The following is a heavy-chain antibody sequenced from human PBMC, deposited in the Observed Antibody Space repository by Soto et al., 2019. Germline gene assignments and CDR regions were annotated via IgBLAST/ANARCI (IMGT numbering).Heavy chain of an antibody. CDR1: GFTFSDYY. CDR2: ISSSGSTI. D-gene: IGHD4-4*01. CDR3: ARVVSTVTSSSNPHGQIYYYMDV. V-gene: IGHV3-11*01. J-gene: IGHJ6*03. Sequence: GGSLRLSCAASGFTFSDYYMSWIRQAPGKGLEWVSYISSSGSTIYYADSVKGRFTISRDNAKNSLYLQMNSLRAEDTAVYYCARVVSTVTSSSNPHGQIYYYMDVWGKGTTVTVSS.